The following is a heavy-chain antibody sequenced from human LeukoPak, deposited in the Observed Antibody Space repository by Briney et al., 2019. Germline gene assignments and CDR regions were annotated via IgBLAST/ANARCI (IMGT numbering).Heavy chain of an antibody. J-gene: IGHJ4*02. Sequence: ASVKVSCRASGYTFTGYYMHWVRQAPGQGLEWMGWINPNSGGTNYAQKFQGRVTMTRDTSISTAYMELSRLRSDDTAVYYCASFSGSYYRFDYWGQETLVTVSS. D-gene: IGHD1-26*01. CDR3: ASFSGSYYRFDY. CDR1: GYTFTGYY. V-gene: IGHV1-2*02. CDR2: INPNSGGT.